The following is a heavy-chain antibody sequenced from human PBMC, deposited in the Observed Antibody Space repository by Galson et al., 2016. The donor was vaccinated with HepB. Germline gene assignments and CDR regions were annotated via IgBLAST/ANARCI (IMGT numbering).Heavy chain of an antibody. D-gene: IGHD3-3*01. CDR2: ILYDGSKK. CDR3: ARDSFTIFGVTPYWCDP. V-gene: IGHV3-33*08. CDR1: GFRFSTYW. J-gene: IGHJ5*02. Sequence: SLRLSCAASGFRFSTYWVAWVRQAPGKGLEWVAVILYDGSKKYYADSVKGRFTISRDNAKNTLYLQMNSLRAEDTAVYYCARDSFTIFGVTPYWCDPGGQGTLVTVSS.